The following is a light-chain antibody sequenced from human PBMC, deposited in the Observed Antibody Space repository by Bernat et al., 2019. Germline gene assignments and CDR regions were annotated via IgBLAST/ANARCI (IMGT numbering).Light chain of an antibody. V-gene: IGKV1-16*02. Sequence: DIQMTQSPTSLSASVGDKVTITCRASQDISISLAWFQQKPGRAPKSLIYSASILQSEFPSKFSGSGYGTDFSLTISSLHPGDSATYYCQQYHVYPPTFGQGTKVEIK. CDR1: QDISIS. J-gene: IGKJ1*01. CDR2: SAS. CDR3: QQYHVYPPT.